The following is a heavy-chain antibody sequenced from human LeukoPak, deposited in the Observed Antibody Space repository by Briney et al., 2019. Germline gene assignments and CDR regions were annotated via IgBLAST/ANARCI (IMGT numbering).Heavy chain of an antibody. J-gene: IGHJ4*02. D-gene: IGHD3-22*01. CDR1: GFTVSSNY. V-gene: IGHV3-66*01. Sequence: GGSLRLSCAASGFTVSSNYMSWVRQAPGTGLEWVSVIYSGGSTYYADSVKGIFTISRDNSKNTLYLQMNSLRAEDTAVYYCARDSSGYYPHYWGQGTLVTVSS. CDR2: IYSGGST. CDR3: ARDSSGYYPHY.